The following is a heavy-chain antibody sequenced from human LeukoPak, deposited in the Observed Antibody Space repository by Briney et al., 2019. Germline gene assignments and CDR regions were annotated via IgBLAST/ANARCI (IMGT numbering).Heavy chain of an antibody. CDR1: GYDITTYW. CDR2: IYPGDSDT. CDR3: ARLPSSGYYPDAFEN. V-gene: IGHV5-51*01. Sequence: GESPQISCMGSGYDITTYWICIVRQLPGKGLEWMGIIYPGDSDTRYSPSFQGQVTISADKSISTTYLQWSSLKASDTAMYYCARLPSSGYYPDAFENWGQGTMVIVSS. D-gene: IGHD3-22*01. J-gene: IGHJ3*02.